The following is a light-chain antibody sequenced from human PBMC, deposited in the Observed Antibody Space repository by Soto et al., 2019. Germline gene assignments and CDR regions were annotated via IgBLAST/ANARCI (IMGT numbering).Light chain of an antibody. V-gene: IGKV3-11*01. CDR1: QRISDS. J-gene: IGKJ3*01. CDR2: DAS. CDR3: HHRINWRFT. Sequence: PGDRATLSCRASQRISDSLAWFQQRPGQSPRLVIFDASNRATGIPPRFSGSGSGTDFTLTISSLEPEDFAVYYCHHRINWRFTFGPGTKVDIK.